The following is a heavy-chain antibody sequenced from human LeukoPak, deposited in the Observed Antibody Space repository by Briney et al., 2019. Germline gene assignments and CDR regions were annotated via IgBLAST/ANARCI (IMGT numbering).Heavy chain of an antibody. J-gene: IGHJ4*02. V-gene: IGHV3-23*01. CDR2: ISNNGGRT. D-gene: IGHD2/OR15-2a*01. CDR3: ARDEDTSALSEY. Sequence: GGSLRLSCAGSGFSFSSNTMSWVRQAPGRGLEWVSAISNNGGRTDYADSVKGRFTISRDNSKSTLYLHMDSLRAEDTAVYYCARDEDTSALSEYWGQGTLVNVSP. CDR1: GFSFSSNT.